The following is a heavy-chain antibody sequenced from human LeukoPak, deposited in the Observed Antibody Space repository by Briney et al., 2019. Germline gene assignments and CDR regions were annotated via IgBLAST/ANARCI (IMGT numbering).Heavy chain of an antibody. CDR1: GGSFSGYY. D-gene: IGHD5-18*01. CDR3: ARGIQLWSFDH. Sequence: SETLSLTCAVYGGSFSGYYWSWIRQPPGKGLEWIGEINHSGSTNYNPSLKSRVTISVDTSKNQFSLKLSSVTAADTAVYYCARGIQLWSFDHWGQGTLVTVSS. J-gene: IGHJ4*02. CDR2: INHSGST. V-gene: IGHV4-34*01.